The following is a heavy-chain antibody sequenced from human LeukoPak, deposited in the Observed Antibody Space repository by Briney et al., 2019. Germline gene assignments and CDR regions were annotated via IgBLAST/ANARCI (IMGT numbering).Heavy chain of an antibody. CDR3: ARPKSSSWSGFDY. D-gene: IGHD6-13*01. CDR1: GYSFTNYW. J-gene: IGHJ4*02. Sequence: GESLKIPCKGSGYSFTNYWIGWVRQMPGKGLEWIGIIYPGDSDTRYTPSFQGQVTISADRSISSAYLQWSSLKASDTAIYYCARPKSSSWSGFDYWGQGTLVTVSS. CDR2: IYPGDSDT. V-gene: IGHV5-51*01.